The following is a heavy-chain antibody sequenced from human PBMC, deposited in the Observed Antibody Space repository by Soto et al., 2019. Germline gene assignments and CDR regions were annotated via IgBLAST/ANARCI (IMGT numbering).Heavy chain of an antibody. CDR1: GFTFSSYS. CDR3: ARDGRRGGIWGSYGYDY. Sequence: EVQLVESGGGLVKPGGSLRLSCAASGFTFSSYSMNWVRQAPGKGLEWVSSISSSSSYIYYADSVKGRFTISRDNAKNSLYLQMNSLRAEDTAVYYCARDGRRGGIWGSYGYDYWGQGTLVTVSS. V-gene: IGHV3-21*01. J-gene: IGHJ4*02. CDR2: ISSSSSYI. D-gene: IGHD3-16*01.